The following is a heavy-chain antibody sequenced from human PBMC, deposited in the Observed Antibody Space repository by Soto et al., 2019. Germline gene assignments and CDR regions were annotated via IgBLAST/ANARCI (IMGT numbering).Heavy chain of an antibody. CDR2: ISGTDGTT. CDR3: AKPKLGIRAFDL. J-gene: IGHJ3*01. D-gene: IGHD7-27*01. Sequence: GGSLRLSCEASGFTFSAYLMTWVRQAPGKGLEWVSSISGTDGTTYYADSVKGRFSISRDNSKDTLYLQMNSLSVNDTAVYYCAKPKLGIRAFDLWGQGTMVTVSS. CDR1: GFTFSAYL. V-gene: IGHV3-23*01.